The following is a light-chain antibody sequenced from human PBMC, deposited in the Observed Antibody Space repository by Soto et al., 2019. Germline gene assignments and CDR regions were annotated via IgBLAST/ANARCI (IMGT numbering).Light chain of an antibody. CDR2: GAS. CDR1: QAMNTY. V-gene: IGKV1-9*01. Sequence: DIELTLSPCFLRSFIGDRVTIFCRASQAMNTYIAWYQPRPGAAPKFLGYGASTLYTGVPSRFIGSESGAVCTLTISSLQPEDVATYYCQQLHSYPITFGQGTRLEI. J-gene: IGKJ5*01. CDR3: QQLHSYPIT.